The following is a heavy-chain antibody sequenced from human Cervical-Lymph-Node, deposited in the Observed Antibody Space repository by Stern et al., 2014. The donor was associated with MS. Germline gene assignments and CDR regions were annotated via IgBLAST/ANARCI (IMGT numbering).Heavy chain of an antibody. CDR3: ARGHIPYAYNYLFDY. J-gene: IGHJ4*02. V-gene: IGHV3-33*01. D-gene: IGHD5-24*01. CDR1: GFTFSSYG. Sequence: VQLVESGGGVVQPGTSLRLSCAASGFTFSSYGMHWVRQAPGKGLEWVAPAWYDGNTTFYTNSVKGRFTISRDNSKNTLSLQMNSLTAEDTAVYYCARGHIPYAYNYLFDYWGQGTLVTVSS. CDR2: AWYDGNTT.